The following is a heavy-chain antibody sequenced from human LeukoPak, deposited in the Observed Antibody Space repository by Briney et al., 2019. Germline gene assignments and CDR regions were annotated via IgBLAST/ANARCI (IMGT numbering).Heavy chain of an antibody. CDR2: ISGSGTII. Sequence: GGSLRLSCAASAFTFSRYGMHWVRQAPGKGLEWVSYISGSGTIIYYGDSVKGRFTISRDNAKNSLYLQMNSLRAEDTALYYCARDDYDYVWGSWGQGTMVTVSS. J-gene: IGHJ3*01. D-gene: IGHD3-16*01. CDR3: ARDDYDYVWGS. V-gene: IGHV3-48*04. CDR1: AFTFSRYG.